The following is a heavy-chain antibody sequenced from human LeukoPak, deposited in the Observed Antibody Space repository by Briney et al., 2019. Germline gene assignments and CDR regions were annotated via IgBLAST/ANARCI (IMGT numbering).Heavy chain of an antibody. V-gene: IGHV3-48*01. CDR3: ARGGINYGFDY. CDR2: ITSTGTTI. J-gene: IGHJ4*02. Sequence: PGGSLRLSCAASGFTFSGYWMNWVRQAPGKGLEWLSYITSTGTTIYYADSVRGRFTISRHNAKSSLYLQMDSLRAEDTAVYYCARGGINYGFDYWGQGTLVTVSS. D-gene: IGHD4-17*01. CDR1: GFTFSGYW.